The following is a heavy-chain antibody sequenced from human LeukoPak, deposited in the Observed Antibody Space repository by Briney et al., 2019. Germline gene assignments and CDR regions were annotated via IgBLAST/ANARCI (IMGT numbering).Heavy chain of an antibody. Sequence: GGSLRLSCAASGFTFNSYGMHWVRQAPGKGLEWVAVISYDGSNKYYAASVKGRFTISRDNSKNTLYLQMNGLRAEDTAVYYCAREVSGWFPNGYFQDWGQGTLVTVS. CDR2: ISYDGSNK. J-gene: IGHJ1*01. CDR1: GFTFNSYG. CDR3: AREVSGWFPNGYFQD. D-gene: IGHD6-19*01. V-gene: IGHV3-30*03.